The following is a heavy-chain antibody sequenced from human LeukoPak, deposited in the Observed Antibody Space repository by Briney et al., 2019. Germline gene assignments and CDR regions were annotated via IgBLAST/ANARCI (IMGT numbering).Heavy chain of an antibody. V-gene: IGHV4-59*01. D-gene: IGHD2-15*01. CDR2: IYYSGST. Sequence: SETLSLTCTVSGAYISGYYWSWIRQPPGKGPEWIGYIYYSGSTKYNPSLKSRVTISADTSKNQFSLTLRSVTAADTATYHWEKINSYCSCGNCYVYDHWGQGTPVTVSS. CDR3: EKINSYCSCGNCYVYDH. J-gene: IGHJ4*02. CDR1: GAYISGYY.